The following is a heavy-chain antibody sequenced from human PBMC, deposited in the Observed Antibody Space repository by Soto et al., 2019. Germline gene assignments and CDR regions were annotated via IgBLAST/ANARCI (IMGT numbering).Heavy chain of an antibody. CDR2: IYWDDDK. CDR3: AHISSGWVTDSWPIDY. CDR1: GFSLSTSGVG. J-gene: IGHJ4*02. D-gene: IGHD2-21*02. V-gene: IGHV2-5*02. Sequence: QITLKESGPTLVKPTQTLTLTCTFSGFSLSTSGVGVGWIRQPPGKALEWLALIYWDDDKRYSPSLKSRLTITKDTSKNQVVLTMTNMDPVDTATYYCAHISSGWVTDSWPIDYWGQGTLVTVSS.